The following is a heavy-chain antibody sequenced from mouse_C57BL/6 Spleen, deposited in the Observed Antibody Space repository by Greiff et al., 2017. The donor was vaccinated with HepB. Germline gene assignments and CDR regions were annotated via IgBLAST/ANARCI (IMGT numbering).Heavy chain of an antibody. V-gene: IGHV1-39*01. J-gene: IGHJ2*01. Sequence: VQLQQSGPELVKPGASVKISCKASGYSFTDYNMNWVKQSNGKILEWIGVSNPNYGTTSYNQKLQGKATLTVDQSSSTSYMPLNSLTSEDSAVYYCARHYYVSFYFDYWGQGTTLTVSS. D-gene: IGHD1-1*01. CDR2: SNPNYGTT. CDR1: GYSFTDYN. CDR3: ARHYYVSFYFDY.